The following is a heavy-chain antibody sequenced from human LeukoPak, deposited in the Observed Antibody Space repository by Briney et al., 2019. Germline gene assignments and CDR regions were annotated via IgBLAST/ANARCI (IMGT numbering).Heavy chain of an antibody. D-gene: IGHD5-24*01. CDR2: IIPIFGTA. CDR3: ARGDEMSTNWFDP. CDR1: GYTFTSYG. V-gene: IGHV1-69*05. Sequence: ASVKVSCKASGYTFTSYGISWVRQAPGQGLEWMGGIIPIFGTANYAQKFQGRVTITTDESTSTAYMELSSLRSEDTAVYYCARGDEMSTNWFDPWGQGTLVTVSS. J-gene: IGHJ5*02.